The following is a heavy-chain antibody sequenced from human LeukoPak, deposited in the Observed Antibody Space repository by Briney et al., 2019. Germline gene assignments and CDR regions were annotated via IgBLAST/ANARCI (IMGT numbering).Heavy chain of an antibody. J-gene: IGHJ3*02. CDR1: GYTLTELS. Sequence: GASVKVSCKVSGYTLTELSMHWVRQAPGKGLEWMGGFDPEDGETIYAQKFQGRVTMTEDTSTDTAYMELSSLRSEDTAVYYCARATLGYSSGWYGEVGPADSDAFDIWGQGTMVTVSS. CDR2: FDPEDGET. CDR3: ARATLGYSSGWYGEVGPADSDAFDI. D-gene: IGHD6-19*01. V-gene: IGHV1-24*01.